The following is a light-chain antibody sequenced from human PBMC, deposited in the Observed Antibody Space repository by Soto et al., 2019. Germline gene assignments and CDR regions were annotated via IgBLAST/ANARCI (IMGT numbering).Light chain of an antibody. J-gene: IGLJ1*01. V-gene: IGLV2-18*02. Sequence: QSVLTQPPSVTGSPGQSVAISCTGTSSDVGSSNGVSWYQQPPGTAPKLMIYDVSNRPSGVPDRFSGSKSGNTASLTISGLQAEDEADYYCSSYTSSSTYVFGTGTKVTVL. CDR3: SSYTSSSTYV. CDR2: DVS. CDR1: SSDVGSSNG.